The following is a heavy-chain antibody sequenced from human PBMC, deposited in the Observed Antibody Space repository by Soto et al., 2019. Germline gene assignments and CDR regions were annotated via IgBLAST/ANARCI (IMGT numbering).Heavy chain of an antibody. Sequence: ETLSLSCTVSGAPITSNYWTGIRQPPGKGLEWIGYLYYQGYSNYSPSLRSLVCMSIDTSKNELSLRVHSVTAADTAVYYCARVPVTGSFDWLDPWGQGTPVTVSS. V-gene: IGHV4-59*01. D-gene: IGHD3-9*01. CDR3: ARVPVTGSFDWLDP. J-gene: IGHJ5*02. CDR1: GAPITSNY. CDR2: LYYQGYS.